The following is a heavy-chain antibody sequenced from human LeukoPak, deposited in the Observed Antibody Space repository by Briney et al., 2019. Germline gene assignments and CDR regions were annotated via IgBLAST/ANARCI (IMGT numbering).Heavy chain of an antibody. J-gene: IGHJ6*02. CDR1: GFTFSSYS. CDR2: ISSSSSYI. V-gene: IGHV3-21*01. D-gene: IGHD6-13*01. CDR3: ARGGIAAAGSWAEYYYYGMDV. Sequence: GGSLRLSCAASGFTFSSYSMNWVRQAPGKGLEWVSSISSSSSYIYYADSVKGRFTISRDNAKNSLYLQMNSLRAEDTAVYYCARGGIAAAGSWAEYYYYGMDVWGQGTTVTVSS.